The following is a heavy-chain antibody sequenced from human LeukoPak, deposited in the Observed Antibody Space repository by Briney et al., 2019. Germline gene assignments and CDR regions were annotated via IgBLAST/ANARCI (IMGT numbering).Heavy chain of an antibody. CDR2: IYPGDSDT. J-gene: IGHJ4*02. D-gene: IGHD3-10*01. V-gene: IGHV5-51*01. Sequence: GESLKISCKGSGYSFTSYWIGWVRQVPGKGLGWMGIIYPGDSDTRYSPSFQGQVTISADKSISTAYLQWSSLKASDTAMYYCARRAPYGSGSYWYYFDYWGQGTLVTVSS. CDR1: GYSFTSYW. CDR3: ARRAPYGSGSYWYYFDY.